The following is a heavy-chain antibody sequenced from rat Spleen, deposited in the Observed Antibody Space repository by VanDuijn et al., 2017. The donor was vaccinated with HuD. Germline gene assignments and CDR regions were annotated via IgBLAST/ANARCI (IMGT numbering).Heavy chain of an antibody. CDR1: GFTFSDYN. J-gene: IGHJ3*01. D-gene: IGHD4-3*01. V-gene: IGHV5-7*01. CDR3: TNAEFGVGWFAY. CDR2: ISYDGSST. Sequence: EVQLVESGGGLVQPGRSLKLSCAASGFTFSDYNMAWVRQAPKKGLEWVATISYDGSSTYYRDYVKGRFTISRDIAKTTLYLHMTSLRSEDTATYYCTNAEFGVGWFAYWGQGTLVTVSS.